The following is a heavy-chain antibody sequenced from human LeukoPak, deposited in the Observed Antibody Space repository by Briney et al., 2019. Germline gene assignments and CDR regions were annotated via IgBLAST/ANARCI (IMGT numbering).Heavy chain of an antibody. CDR2: IDSDGSNR. CDR3: VRGTSRKNGYSGDDPY. CDR1: GFSLSNYW. V-gene: IGHV3-74*01. Sequence: GGSLRLSCAASGFSLSNYWMHWVRHAPGKGLVWVSRIDSDGSNRNYVDSVRGRFTISRDNAKNTLYLQMDSLRAEDTAVYYCVRGTSRKNGYSGDDPYWGQGTLVIVSS. D-gene: IGHD5-12*01. J-gene: IGHJ4*02.